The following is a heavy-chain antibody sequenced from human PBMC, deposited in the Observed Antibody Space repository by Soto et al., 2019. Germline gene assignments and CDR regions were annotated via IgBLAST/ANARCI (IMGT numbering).Heavy chain of an antibody. J-gene: IGHJ5*02. Sequence: SETLSLTCTFSGVSISSDDYYLSWIRQPPGKGLEWIGYIYYSGSTYYNPSLKSRVTISVDTSKKQFSLKLSSVTAADTAVYYCARERPRAGFDPWGQGTLVTVSS. CDR3: ARERPRAGFDP. CDR1: GVSISSDDYY. CDR2: IYYSGST. V-gene: IGHV4-30-4*01.